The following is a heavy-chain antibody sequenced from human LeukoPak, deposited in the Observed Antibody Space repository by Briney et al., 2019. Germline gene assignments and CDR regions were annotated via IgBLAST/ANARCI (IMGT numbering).Heavy chain of an antibody. J-gene: IGHJ4*02. D-gene: IGHD6-13*01. V-gene: IGHV1-18*01. CDR2: ISAYNGRT. CDR3: ARCESGSSWPWELGNN. CDR1: GYTFTSYA. Sequence: ASVKVSCKASGYTFTSYAITWVRQAPGQGLEWMGWISAYNGRTNYAQNLQDRVTLTIDTSTSTAYMELRSLKSDDTAVYFCARCESGSSWPWELGNNWGQGTPVTVPS.